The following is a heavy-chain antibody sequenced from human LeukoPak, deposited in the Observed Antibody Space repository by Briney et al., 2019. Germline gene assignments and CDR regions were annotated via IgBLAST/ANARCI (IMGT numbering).Heavy chain of an antibody. CDR1: GFTFSSYW. CDR2: IKQDGSEK. Sequence: PGGSLRLSCAASGFTFSSYWMSWVRQVPGKGLEWVANIKQDGSEKYYVDSVKGRFTISRDNAKNSLYLQMNSLRAEDTAVYYCARLVVVVAATPDYFDYWGQGTLVTVSS. D-gene: IGHD2-15*01. J-gene: IGHJ4*02. CDR3: ARLVVVVAATPDYFDY. V-gene: IGHV3-7*01.